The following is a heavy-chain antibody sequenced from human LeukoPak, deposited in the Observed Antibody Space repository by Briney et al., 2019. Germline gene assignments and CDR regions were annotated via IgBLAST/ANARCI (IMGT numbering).Heavy chain of an antibody. Sequence: PGGSLRLSCAASGFTFSSYAISWVRQAPGQGLEWMGGIIPIFGTANYAQKFQGRVTITADKSTSTAYMELSSLRSEDTAVYYCAKDLEDSRRSIAVAGHDYWGQGTLVTVSS. J-gene: IGHJ4*02. D-gene: IGHD6-19*01. V-gene: IGHV1-69*06. CDR3: AKDLEDSRRSIAVAGHDY. CDR2: IIPIFGTA. CDR1: GFTFSSYA.